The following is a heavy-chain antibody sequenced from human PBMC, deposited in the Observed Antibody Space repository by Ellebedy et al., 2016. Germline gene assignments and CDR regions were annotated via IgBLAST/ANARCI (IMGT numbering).Heavy chain of an antibody. Sequence: SVKVSXXASGYTFTGYYMHWVRQAPGQGLEWMGRIIPILGIANYAQKFQGRVTITADESTSTAYMELSSLRSEDTAVYYCARDRGGGKVQGEWYFDYWGQGTLVTVSS. CDR1: GYTFTGYY. V-gene: IGHV1-69*04. D-gene: IGHD3-10*01. CDR2: IIPILGIA. J-gene: IGHJ4*02. CDR3: ARDRGGGKVQGEWYFDY.